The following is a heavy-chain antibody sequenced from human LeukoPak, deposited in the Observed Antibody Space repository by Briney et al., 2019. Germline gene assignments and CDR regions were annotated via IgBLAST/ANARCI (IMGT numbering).Heavy chain of an antibody. CDR2: ISSSSSYI. CDR3: ATRGYDSSGSDY. V-gene: IGHV3-21*06. J-gene: IGHJ4*02. CDR1: GFTFSIYS. D-gene: IGHD3-22*01. Sequence: GGSLRLSCAASGFTFSIYSMNWVRQAPGKGLEWVSSISSSSSYIYYADSVRGRFTISRDNAQNSLFLQMNSLRAEDTAVYYCATRGYDSSGSDYWGQGTLVTVSS.